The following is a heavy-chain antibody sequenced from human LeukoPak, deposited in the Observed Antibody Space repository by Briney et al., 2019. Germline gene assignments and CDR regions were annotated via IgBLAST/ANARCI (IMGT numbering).Heavy chain of an antibody. D-gene: IGHD3-22*01. CDR3: ARTADYYDSSGYAFYFDY. Sequence: ASVKVSCKASGYAFTSYGISWVRQAPGQGLVWMGWISAYNGNTNYAQKLQGRVTMTTDTSTSTAYMELRSLRSDDTAVYYCARTADYYDSSGYAFYFDYWGQGTLVTVSS. V-gene: IGHV1-18*01. CDR1: GYAFTSYG. J-gene: IGHJ4*02. CDR2: ISAYNGNT.